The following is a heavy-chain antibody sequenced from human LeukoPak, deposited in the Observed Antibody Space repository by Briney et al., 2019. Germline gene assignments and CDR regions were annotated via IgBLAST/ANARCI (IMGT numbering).Heavy chain of an antibody. CDR1: GGSFSSGGYY. V-gene: IGHV4-31*11. Sequence: PSETLSLTCAVSGGSFSSGGYYWSWIRHHPGKGLEWIGCISYSGIAYYNPSLKSRLTISVDTSKNQFSLELSSVTAADTALYYCARLLYDYYFDYCGQGTLVTVSP. CDR2: ISYSGIA. D-gene: IGHD2/OR15-2a*01. CDR3: ARLLYDYYFDY. J-gene: IGHJ4*02.